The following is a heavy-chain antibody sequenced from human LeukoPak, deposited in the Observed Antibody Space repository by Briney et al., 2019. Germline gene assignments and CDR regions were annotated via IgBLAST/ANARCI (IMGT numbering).Heavy chain of an antibody. CDR1: GGSISSGSYY. V-gene: IGHV4-61*02. CDR2: IYTSGST. CDR3: ARILLWFGELLHMDV. J-gene: IGHJ6*03. Sequence: SQTLSLTCTVSGGSISSGSYYWSWIRQPAGKGLEWIGRIYTSGSTNYNPSLKSRVTISVDTSKNQLSLKLSSVTAADTAVYYCARILLWFGELLHMDVWGKGTMVTVSS. D-gene: IGHD3-10*01.